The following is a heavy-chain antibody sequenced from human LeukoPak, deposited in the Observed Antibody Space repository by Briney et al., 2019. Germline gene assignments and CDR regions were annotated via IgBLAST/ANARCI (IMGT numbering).Heavy chain of an antibody. Sequence: GGSLRLSCAASEFSVGSNYMTWVRQAPGKGLEWVSLIYSGGSTYYADSVKGRFTISRDNSKNSLYLQVNSLRTEDTALYYCAKDSSIAVAGTGSGFDYWGQGTLVTVSS. J-gene: IGHJ4*02. CDR3: AKDSSIAVAGTGSGFDY. CDR1: EFSVGSNY. V-gene: IGHV3-53*05. D-gene: IGHD6-19*01. CDR2: IYSGGST.